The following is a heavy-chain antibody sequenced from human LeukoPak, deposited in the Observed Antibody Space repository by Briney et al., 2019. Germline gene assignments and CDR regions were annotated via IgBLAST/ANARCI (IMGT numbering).Heavy chain of an antibody. CDR1: GYSFTSYW. CDR3: ARYSRLVVGGYYDSRGYPSRAFDI. D-gene: IGHD3-22*01. J-gene: IGHJ3*02. Sequence: GESLKISCKGSGYSFTSYWIGWVRQMPGKGLEWMGIIYPGDSDTRYSPSSQGQVTISADKSISTAYLQWSSLKASDTAMYYCARYSRLVVGGYYDSRGYPSRAFDIWGQGTMVSVSS. V-gene: IGHV5-51*01. CDR2: IYPGDSDT.